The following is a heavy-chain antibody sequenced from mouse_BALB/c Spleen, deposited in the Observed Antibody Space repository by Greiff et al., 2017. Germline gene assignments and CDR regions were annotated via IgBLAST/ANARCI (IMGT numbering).Heavy chain of an antibody. V-gene: IGHV5-6-5*01. Sequence: EVKLVESGGGLVKPGGSLKLSCAASGFTFSSYAMSWVRQTPEKRLEWVASISSGGSTYYPDSVKGRFTISRDNARNILYLQMSSLRSEDTAMYYCARGGPYGVYYAMDYWGQGTSVTVSS. J-gene: IGHJ4*01. CDR1: GFTFSSYA. D-gene: IGHD1-1*02. CDR2: ISSGGST. CDR3: ARGGPYGVYYAMDY.